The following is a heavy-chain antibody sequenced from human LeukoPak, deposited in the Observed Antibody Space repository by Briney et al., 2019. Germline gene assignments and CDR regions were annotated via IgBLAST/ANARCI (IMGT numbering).Heavy chain of an antibody. D-gene: IGHD4-17*01. CDR3: AGTTVTQYYAFDI. Sequence: SETLSLTCTVSGGSISSSSYYWGWIRQPPGKGLEWIGSIYYSGSTYYNPSLKSRVTISVDTSKNQFSLKLSSVTAADTAVYYCAGTTVTQYYAFDIWGQGTMVTASS. CDR1: GGSISSSSYY. J-gene: IGHJ3*02. V-gene: IGHV4-39*01. CDR2: IYYSGST.